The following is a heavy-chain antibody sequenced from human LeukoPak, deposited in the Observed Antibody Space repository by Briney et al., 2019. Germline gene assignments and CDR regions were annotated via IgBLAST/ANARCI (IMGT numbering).Heavy chain of an antibody. Sequence: GGSLRLSCAASGFTFSSYAMHWVRQAPGKGLEWVAVISYDGSNKYYADSVRGRFTISRDNSKNTLYLQMNSLRAEDTAVYYCASRYDFWSGYLDYWGQGTLVTVSS. CDR3: ASRYDFWSGYLDY. J-gene: IGHJ4*02. D-gene: IGHD3-3*01. CDR1: GFTFSSYA. CDR2: ISYDGSNK. V-gene: IGHV3-30-3*01.